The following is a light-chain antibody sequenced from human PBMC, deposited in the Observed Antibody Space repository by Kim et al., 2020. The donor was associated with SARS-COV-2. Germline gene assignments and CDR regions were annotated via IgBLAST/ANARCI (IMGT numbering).Light chain of an antibody. CDR2: GAY. V-gene: IGKV3-15*01. Sequence: PGERATAASGASRGVGSNLAWYQQRPGQAPRRLIYGAYTRATGIPARFSGSGCGREFTLTISRLQSEDFAVYYCQQYNNGPPWTFGEGTKVDIK. J-gene: IGKJ1*01. CDR1: RGVGSN. CDR3: QQYNNGPPWT.